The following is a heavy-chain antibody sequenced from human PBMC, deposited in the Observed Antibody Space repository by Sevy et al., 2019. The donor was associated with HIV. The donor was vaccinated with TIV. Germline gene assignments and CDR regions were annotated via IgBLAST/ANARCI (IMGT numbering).Heavy chain of an antibody. V-gene: IGHV3-7*01. CDR1: GFTFGDYW. CDR2: IKQGGSET. J-gene: IGHJ4*01. Sequence: GGFLRLSCAASGFTFGDYWLTWVRQVPGKGLEWVANIKQGGSETYYADSVKGRFSISRDNAKNSLYLQMNRLRAEDTAVYYCARCQPDNYFHDGAVYYVLLFDHWGHGALVTVSS. CDR3: ARCQPDNYFHDGAVYYVLLFDH. D-gene: IGHD3-10*02.